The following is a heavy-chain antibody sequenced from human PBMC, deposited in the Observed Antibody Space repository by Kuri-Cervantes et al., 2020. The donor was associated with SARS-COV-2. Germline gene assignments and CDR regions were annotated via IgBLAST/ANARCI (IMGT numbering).Heavy chain of an antibody. CDR1: GGSISSSSYY. Sequence: GSLRLSCTVSGGSISSSSYYWGWIRQPPGKGLEWIGSIYYSGSTYYNPSLKSRVTISVDTSKNQFSLKPSSVTAADTAVYYCARGDIVVVVAATPVPYYYYYGMDVWGQGTTVTVSS. CDR3: ARGDIVVVVAATPVPYYYYYGMDV. CDR2: IYYSGST. J-gene: IGHJ6*02. V-gene: IGHV4-39*01. D-gene: IGHD2-15*01.